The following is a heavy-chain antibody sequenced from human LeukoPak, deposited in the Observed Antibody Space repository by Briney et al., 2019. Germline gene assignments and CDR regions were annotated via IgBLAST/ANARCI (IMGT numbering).Heavy chain of an antibody. Sequence: GGSLRLSCAASGFTFSSYWMHWVRQAPGKGLVWVSRINSDGSSTSYADSVKGRFTISRDNAKNSLYLQMNSLRDEDTAVYYCARYHDYVWGSYRYSYGMDVWGQGTTVTVSS. CDR2: INSDGSST. J-gene: IGHJ6*02. CDR3: ARYHDYVWGSYRYSYGMDV. V-gene: IGHV3-74*01. D-gene: IGHD3-16*02. CDR1: GFTFSSYW.